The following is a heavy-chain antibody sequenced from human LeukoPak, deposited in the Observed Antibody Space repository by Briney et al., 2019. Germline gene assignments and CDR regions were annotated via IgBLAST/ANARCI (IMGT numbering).Heavy chain of an antibody. CDR2: IKQDGSEK. CDR1: GFTFSSYW. V-gene: IGHV3-7*04. J-gene: IGHJ4*02. CDR3: ARGRRYFDWLLWTGSDY. Sequence: PGGSLRLSCAASGFTFSSYWMSWVRQAPGKGLEWVANIKQDGSEKYYVDSVKGRFTISRDNAKNSLYLQMNSLRAEDTAVYYCARGRRYFDWLLWTGSDYWGQGTLVTVSS. D-gene: IGHD3-9*01.